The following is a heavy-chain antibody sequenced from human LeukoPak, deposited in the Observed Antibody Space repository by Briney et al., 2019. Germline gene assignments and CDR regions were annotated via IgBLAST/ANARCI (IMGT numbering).Heavy chain of an antibody. J-gene: IGHJ6*04. V-gene: IGHV1-69*10. D-gene: IGHD3-3*01. CDR3: AGIPVFGVVLHQEPV. Sequence: GASVKVSCKASGATFNDYALNWVRQAPGQGLEWMGVFIPILDTANSTQKFQDRVTITADISTNTAHMELSSLRSEDTAVYFCAGIPVFGVVLHQEPVWGKGTTVTVSS. CDR2: FIPILDTA. CDR1: GATFNDYA.